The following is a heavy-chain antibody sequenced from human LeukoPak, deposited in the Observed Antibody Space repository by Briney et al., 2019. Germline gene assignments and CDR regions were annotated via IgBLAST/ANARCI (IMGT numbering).Heavy chain of an antibody. V-gene: IGHV4-59*01. CDR1: DGSIRTYY. CDR3: ARGEIAAAFDY. D-gene: IGHD6-13*01. Sequence: PSETLSLTCTVSDGSIRTYYWSWIRQPPGRGLEWVGYIYYSGSTNYNPSLKGRVTISVDTSKNQFSLKLSSVTAADTAVYYCARGEIAAAFDYWGQGTLVTVSS. CDR2: IYYSGST. J-gene: IGHJ4*02.